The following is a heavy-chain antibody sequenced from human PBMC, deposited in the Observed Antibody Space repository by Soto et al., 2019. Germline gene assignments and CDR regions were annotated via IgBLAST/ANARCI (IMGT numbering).Heavy chain of an antibody. J-gene: IGHJ4*02. D-gene: IGHD2-2*01. CDR3: ARSSTSANYFDY. CDR1: GGSIRDYY. Sequence: SETLSLTCTVSGGSIRDYYWSWIRQPPGKGLECIGYIYYSGTTTYNPSLKSRVTISVDTSKNQFSLKLSSVTAADTAVYYCARSSTSANYFDYWGQGTLVTVSS. V-gene: IGHV4-59*08. CDR2: IYYSGTT.